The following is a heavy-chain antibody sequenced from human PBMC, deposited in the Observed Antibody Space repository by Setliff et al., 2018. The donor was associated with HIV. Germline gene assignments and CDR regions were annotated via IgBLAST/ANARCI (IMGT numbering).Heavy chain of an antibody. CDR3: ARARLQGIVTAVGPRDNCLDP. V-gene: IGHV1-18*01. D-gene: IGHD3-9*01. Sequence: ASVKVSCKASGYTFTSYGISWVRQAPGQGLEWMGWISAYNGNTNYAPRLLGRVTMTTDTSTSTAYMEMRSLTSADTAVYYCARARLQGIVTAVGPRDNCLDPWGQGTRVTVSS. J-gene: IGHJ5*02. CDR1: GYTFTSYG. CDR2: ISAYNGNT.